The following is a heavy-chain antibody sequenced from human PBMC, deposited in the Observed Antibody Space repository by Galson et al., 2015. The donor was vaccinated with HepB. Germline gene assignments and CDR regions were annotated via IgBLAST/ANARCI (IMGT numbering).Heavy chain of an antibody. CDR1: GFIFRHHA. J-gene: IGHJ5*02. D-gene: IGHD3-3*01. V-gene: IGHV3-23*01. Sequence: SLRLSCAGSGFIFRHHAMAWIRQAPGMGLEWVSGINGRGSTRSYSDAGKGRFSISRDNSKDTVFLQMDNPRAEDTAVYYCVKEGSWFGGDWCDPWGQGALVTVS. CDR3: VKEGSWFGGDWCDP. CDR2: INGRGSTR.